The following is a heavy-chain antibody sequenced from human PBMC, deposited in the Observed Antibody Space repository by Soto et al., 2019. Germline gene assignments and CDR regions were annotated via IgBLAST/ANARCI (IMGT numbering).Heavy chain of an antibody. V-gene: IGHV1-3*01. CDR1: GYTFTSYA. CDR3: AKETSGYSSSWSYYYNMDV. CDR2: INAGNGNT. J-gene: IGHJ6*02. Sequence: GASVKVSCKASGYTFTSYAMHWVRQAPGQRLEWMGWINAGNGNTKYSQKFQGRVTITRDTSASTAYMELNSLRAEDTAVYYCAKETSGYSSSWSYYYNMDVWGQGTTVTVSS. D-gene: IGHD6-13*01.